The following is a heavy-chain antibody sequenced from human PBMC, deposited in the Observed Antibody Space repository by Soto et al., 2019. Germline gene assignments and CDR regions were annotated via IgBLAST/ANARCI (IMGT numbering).Heavy chain of an antibody. D-gene: IGHD3-22*01. CDR1: GGSISSYY. V-gene: IGHV4-59*01. Sequence: LSLTCTVSGGSISSYYWSWIRQPPGKGLEWIGYIYYSGSTNYNPSLKSRVTISVDTSKNQFSLKLSSVTAADTAVYYCARALYYYDSSGYILVGFDYWGQGTLVTVSS. CDR2: IYYSGST. J-gene: IGHJ4*02. CDR3: ARALYYYDSSGYILVGFDY.